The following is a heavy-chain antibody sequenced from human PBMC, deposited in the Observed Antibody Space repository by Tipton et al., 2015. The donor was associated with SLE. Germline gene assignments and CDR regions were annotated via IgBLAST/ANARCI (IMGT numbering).Heavy chain of an antibody. V-gene: IGHV3-33*01. CDR1: GFTFSNYG. D-gene: IGHD6-6*01. CDR3: AREDSSSSPAEYFQY. CDR2: IWYPATPK. J-gene: IGHJ1*01. Sequence: SLRLSCAASGFTFSNYGMHWVRQAPGRGLEWVAVIWYPATPKYYADFVKGRFTISRDNSENTLYLQMNSLRVEDTAVYYCAREDSSSSPAEYFQYWGQGTLVTVSS.